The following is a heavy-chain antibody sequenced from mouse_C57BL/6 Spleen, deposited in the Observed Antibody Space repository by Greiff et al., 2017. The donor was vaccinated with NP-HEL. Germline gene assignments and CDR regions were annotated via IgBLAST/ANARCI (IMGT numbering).Heavy chain of an antibody. Sequence: QVQLQQPGAELVKPGASVKMSCKASGYTFTSYWITWVKQRPGQGLEWIGEIYPGSGSTNYNEKFKSKATLTVDTSSSTAYMQLSSLTSEDSAVYYCASVPPSLDAMDYWGQGTSVTVSS. CDR3: ASVPPSLDAMDY. D-gene: IGHD6-1*01. J-gene: IGHJ4*01. CDR2: IYPGSGST. V-gene: IGHV1-55*01. CDR1: GYTFTSYW.